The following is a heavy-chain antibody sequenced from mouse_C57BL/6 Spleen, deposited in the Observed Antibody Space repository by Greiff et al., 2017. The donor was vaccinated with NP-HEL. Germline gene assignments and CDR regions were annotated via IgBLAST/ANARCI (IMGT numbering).Heavy chain of an antibody. CDR2: ISYDGSN. Sequence: VQLQESGPGLVKPSQSLSLTCSVTGYSITSGYYWNWIRQFPGNQLEWMGYISYDGSNNYNPSLKNRISITRDTSKNQFFLKLNSVTTEDTATYYCARERLGAWFAYWGQGTLVTVSA. D-gene: IGHD1-2*01. CDR3: ARERLGAWFAY. J-gene: IGHJ3*01. CDR1: GYSITSGYY. V-gene: IGHV3-6*01.